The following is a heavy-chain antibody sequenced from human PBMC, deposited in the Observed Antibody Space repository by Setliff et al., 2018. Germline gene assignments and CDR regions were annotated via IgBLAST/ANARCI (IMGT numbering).Heavy chain of an antibody. Sequence: ASVKVSCKASGYTFTGYYMHWVRQAPGQGLEWMGRINPNSGGTNYAQKFQGRVTMTRDTPISTAYMELSRLRSDDTAVYYCARVRSSSWLVVNWFDPWGQGTLVTVSS. CDR2: INPNSGGT. V-gene: IGHV1-2*06. CDR1: GYTFTGYY. D-gene: IGHD6-13*01. J-gene: IGHJ5*02. CDR3: ARVRSSSWLVVNWFDP.